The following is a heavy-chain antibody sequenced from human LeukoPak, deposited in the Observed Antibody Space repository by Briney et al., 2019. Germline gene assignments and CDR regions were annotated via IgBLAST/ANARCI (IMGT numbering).Heavy chain of an antibody. CDR1: GFTFSSYG. J-gene: IGHJ4*02. V-gene: IGHV3-30*18. Sequence: GGSLRLSCAASGFTFSSYGMHWVRQAPGKGLEWVAVISYDGSNKYYADSVKGRFTISRDNSKNTLYLQMNSLRAEDTAVYYCAKIPNVEIYFDYWGQGTLVTVSS. CDR2: ISYDGSNK. D-gene: IGHD5-24*01. CDR3: AKIPNVEIYFDY.